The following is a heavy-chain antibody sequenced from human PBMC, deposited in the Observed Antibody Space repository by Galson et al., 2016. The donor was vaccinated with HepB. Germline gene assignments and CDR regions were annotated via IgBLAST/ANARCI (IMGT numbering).Heavy chain of an antibody. J-gene: IGHJ5*02. D-gene: IGHD3-22*01. CDR3: ARVGSSGSNNWLDP. CDR1: GDSINDYY. Sequence: TVSGDSINDYYWSWIRQPPGKGLEWLGYIYYSGSTHYNPSLKSRVTISVDTSNNQFSLKLTSVAAADTAVYYCARVGSSGSNNWLDPWGPGTLVTVSS. V-gene: IGHV4-59*01. CDR2: IYYSGST.